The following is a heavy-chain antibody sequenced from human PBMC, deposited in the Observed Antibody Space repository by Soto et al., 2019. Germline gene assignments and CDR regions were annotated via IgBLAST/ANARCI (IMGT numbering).Heavy chain of an antibody. Sequence: SETLSLTCTVSGGSISSGGYYWSWIRQHPGKGLEWIGYIYYSGSTYYNPSLKSRVTISVDTSKNQFSLKLSSVTAADTAVYYCAREGCSGGSCYHYYYMDVWGKGTTVTVSS. CDR2: IYYSGST. D-gene: IGHD2-15*01. CDR1: GGSISSGGYY. V-gene: IGHV4-31*03. CDR3: AREGCSGGSCYHYYYMDV. J-gene: IGHJ6*03.